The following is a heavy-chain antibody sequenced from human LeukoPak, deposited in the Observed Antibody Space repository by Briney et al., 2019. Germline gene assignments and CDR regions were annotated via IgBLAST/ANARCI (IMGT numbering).Heavy chain of an antibody. J-gene: IGHJ4*02. V-gene: IGHV3-21*06. D-gene: IGHD3-22*01. Sequence: PGGSLRLSCAASGFTLSSYSMNWVRQAPGKGLEWVSSISSSSSYIYYADSVKGRFTISRDNVKNSLYVQMDSLRAEDTAVYYCARGDSSGYVCDYWGQGTLVTVSS. CDR1: GFTLSSYS. CDR3: ARGDSSGYVCDY. CDR2: ISSSSSYI.